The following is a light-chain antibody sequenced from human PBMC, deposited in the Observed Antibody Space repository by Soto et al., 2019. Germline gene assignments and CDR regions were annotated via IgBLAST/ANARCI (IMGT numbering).Light chain of an antibody. CDR1: SSDVGGYNY. CDR2: EVS. CDR3: SSYTSSSPYV. J-gene: IGLJ1*01. V-gene: IGLV2-14*01. Sequence: HPASVSGSPGQSITISCTGTSSDVGGYNYVSWYQQHPGKAPKLMIYEVSNRPSGVSNRFSGSKSGNTASLTISGLQAEDEADYYCSSYTSSSPYVFGTGTKLTVL.